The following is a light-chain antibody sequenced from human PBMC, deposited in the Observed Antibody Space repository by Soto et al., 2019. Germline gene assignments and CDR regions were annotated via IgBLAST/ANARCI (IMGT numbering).Light chain of an antibody. CDR3: RSYTSSSTLV. Sequence: QSALAQAASVSGSPGQSITISCTGTSSDVGGYNYVSWYQQHPGKAPKLMIYEVSNRPSGVSNRFSGSKSGNTASLTISGLQAEDEADYYCRSYTSSSTLVFGGGNKLTXL. CDR1: SSDVGGYNY. CDR2: EVS. V-gene: IGLV2-14*01. J-gene: IGLJ3*02.